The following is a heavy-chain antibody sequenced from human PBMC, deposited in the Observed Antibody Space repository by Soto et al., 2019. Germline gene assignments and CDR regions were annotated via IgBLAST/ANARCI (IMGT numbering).Heavy chain of an antibody. Sequence: EVQLLESGGGLAQPGGSLRLSCVASGFTYSNSAMSWVRQAPGKGLEWICGSGIGTYYADLVKGRFTVSRDNSKNTLCLQMNSLRVEDTAVYYCAREGSRDYDRSGYYPLDYWGQGTLVTVSS. V-gene: IGHV3-23*01. J-gene: IGHJ4*02. D-gene: IGHD3-22*01. CDR3: AREGSRDYDRSGYYPLDY. CDR1: GFTYSNSA. CDR2: GSGIGT.